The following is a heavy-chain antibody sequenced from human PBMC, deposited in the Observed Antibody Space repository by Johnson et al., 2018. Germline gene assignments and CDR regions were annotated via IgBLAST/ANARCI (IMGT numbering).Heavy chain of an antibody. CDR1: GFTVSSNY. J-gene: IGHJ3*02. D-gene: IGHD2-15*01. Sequence: VQLVESGGGLVQPGGSLRLSCAASGFTVSSNYISWVRQAPGKGLEWVSVLYSGGRTYYADSVKGRFTISRDNSKNTLYLQMNSLSAEDTAVYYCARDQRGHLVALDAFDIWGQGTMVTVSS. V-gene: IGHV3-66*02. CDR2: LYSGGRT. CDR3: ARDQRGHLVALDAFDI.